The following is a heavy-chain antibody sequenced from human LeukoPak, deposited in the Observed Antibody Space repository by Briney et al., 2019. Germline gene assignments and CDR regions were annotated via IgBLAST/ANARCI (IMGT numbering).Heavy chain of an antibody. V-gene: IGHV4-39*07. CDR1: GGSISSSSYY. CDR3: AREYCSSTSCYQPDAFDI. CDR2: IYHSGST. D-gene: IGHD2-2*01. Sequence: PSETLSLTCTVSGGSISSSSYYWGWIRQPPGKGLEWIGSIYHSGSTYYNPSLKSRVTISVDTSKNQFSLKLSSVTAADTAVYYCAREYCSSTSCYQPDAFDIWGQGTMVTVSS. J-gene: IGHJ3*02.